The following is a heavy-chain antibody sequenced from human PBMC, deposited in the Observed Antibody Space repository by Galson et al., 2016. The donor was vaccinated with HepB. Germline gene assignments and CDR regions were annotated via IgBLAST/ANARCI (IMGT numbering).Heavy chain of an antibody. D-gene: IGHD3-10*01. CDR2: IYYGETT. CDR1: GGSISSGGYH. V-gene: IGHV4-31*03. Sequence: TLSLTCTVSGGSISSGGYHWSWIRQHPGKGLEWIGYIYYGETTYYNPSLKSRLTLFTDTSNNQFSLRLRSVTAADTAVYYCSKGWGAIRVVGTWFDSWGQGTLVTVSS. J-gene: IGHJ5*01. CDR3: SKGWGAIRVVGTWFDS.